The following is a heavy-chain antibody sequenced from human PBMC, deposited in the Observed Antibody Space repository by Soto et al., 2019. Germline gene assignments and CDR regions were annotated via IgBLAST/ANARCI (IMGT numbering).Heavy chain of an antibody. CDR2: ISGSGDAT. Sequence: QLLESGGGFVQPGGSLRLSCVASGFTFSNFAMAWVRQAPGEGLEWVSAISGSGDATFYEDSMKGRFTISRDNSKDTLYLQINSLRAEDTAVYYCANPIPKTGTTFGFWGQGTLVTVSS. D-gene: IGHD1-1*01. J-gene: IGHJ4*02. CDR3: ANPIPKTGTTFGF. V-gene: IGHV3-23*01. CDR1: GFTFSNFA.